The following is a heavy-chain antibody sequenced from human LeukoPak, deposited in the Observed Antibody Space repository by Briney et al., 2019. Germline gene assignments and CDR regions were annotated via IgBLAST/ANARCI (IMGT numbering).Heavy chain of an antibody. J-gene: IGHJ4*02. V-gene: IGHV3-23*01. D-gene: IGHD3-22*01. Sequence: GGSLRLSCAAAGFSVSSNYMSWVRQAPGKGLEWVSAISGSGGSTYYADSVKGRFTISRDNSKNTLYLQMNSLRAEDTAVYYCAKGPRGMIVLVIDYWGQGTLVTVSS. CDR3: AKGPRGMIVLVIDY. CDR1: GFSVSSNY. CDR2: ISGSGGST.